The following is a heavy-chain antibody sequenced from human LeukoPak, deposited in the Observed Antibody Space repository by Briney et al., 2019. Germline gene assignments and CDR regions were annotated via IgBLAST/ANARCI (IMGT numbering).Heavy chain of an antibody. CDR1: GFTFSSYA. CDR3: AKRGVVIRVFLVGFHKEAYYFDS. D-gene: IGHD3-10*01. Sequence: PGGSLRLSCAASGFTFSSYAMSWVRQAPGKGLEWVAGLSGSGGGTNYADSVQGRFTISRDNPENTLYLQMNSLRAEDTAVYFCAKRGVVIRVFLVGFHKEAYYFDSWGQGALVTVSS. CDR2: LSGSGGGT. V-gene: IGHV3-23*01. J-gene: IGHJ4*02.